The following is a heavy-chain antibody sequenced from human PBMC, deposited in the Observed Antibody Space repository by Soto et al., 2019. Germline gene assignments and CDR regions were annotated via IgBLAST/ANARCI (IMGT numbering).Heavy chain of an antibody. J-gene: IGHJ4*02. D-gene: IGHD3-22*01. Sequence: QVQLVQSGAEVKKPGSSVKVSCKASGGTFSSYTISWVRQAPGQGLEWMGRIIPILGVANYAQKFKGRVTTTEDKSTTTAYMDLSSLRSEHTAMYSCARDRDYYATSGYYRPLDHWGQGTQVTVSS. CDR2: IIPILGVA. V-gene: IGHV1-69*08. CDR3: ARDRDYYATSGYYRPLDH. CDR1: GGTFSSYT.